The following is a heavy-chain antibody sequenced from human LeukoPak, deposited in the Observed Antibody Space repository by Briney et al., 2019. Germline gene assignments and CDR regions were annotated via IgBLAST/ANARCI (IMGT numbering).Heavy chain of an antibody. CDR3: ARGPYSYDSSGAFDI. CDR1: GDSISSGDYY. D-gene: IGHD3-22*01. V-gene: IGHV4-61*02. J-gene: IGHJ3*02. Sequence: SETLSLTCTVSGDSISSGDYYWSWIRQPAGKGLEWIGRISSSGSTNYNPSLKSRVTISIDTSKNQFSLKLSSVTAADTTVYFCARGPYSYDSSGAFDIWGQGTMVTVSS. CDR2: ISSSGST.